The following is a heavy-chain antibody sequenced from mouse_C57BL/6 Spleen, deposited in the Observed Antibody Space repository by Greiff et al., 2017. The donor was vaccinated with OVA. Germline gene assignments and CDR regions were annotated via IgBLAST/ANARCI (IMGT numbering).Heavy chain of an antibody. J-gene: IGHJ4*01. V-gene: IGHV5-16*01. D-gene: IGHD1-1*01. Sequence: EVMLVESEGGLVQPGSSMKLSCTASGFTFSDYYMAWVRQVPEKGLEWVANINYDGSSTYYLDSLKSRFIISRDNAKNILYLQMSSLKSEDTATYYCARDLYYGSSYDYAMDYWGQGTSVTVSS. CDR3: ARDLYYGSSYDYAMDY. CDR1: GFTFSDYY. CDR2: INYDGSST.